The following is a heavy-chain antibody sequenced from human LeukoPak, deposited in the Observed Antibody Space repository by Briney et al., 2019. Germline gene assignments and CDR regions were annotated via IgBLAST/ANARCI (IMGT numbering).Heavy chain of an antibody. CDR1: GFTFSSYG. D-gene: IGHD3-3*01. CDR2: ISYDGSNK. V-gene: IGHV3-30*18. CDR3: AKDRAVGRFLEWLLD. Sequence: GGSLRLSCAASGFTFSSYGMHWVRQAPGKGLEWVAVISYDGSNKYYADSVKGRFTISRDNSKNTLYLQMNSLRAEDTAVYYCAKDRAVGRFLEWLLDWGRGTLVTVSS. J-gene: IGHJ4*02.